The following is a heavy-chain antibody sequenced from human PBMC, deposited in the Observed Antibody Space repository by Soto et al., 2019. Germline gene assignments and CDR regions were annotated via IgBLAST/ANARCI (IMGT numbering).Heavy chain of an antibody. D-gene: IGHD6-19*01. V-gene: IGHV3-73*02. Sequence: EGQLVESGGGLVQPGGSLKLSCAASGFTFGGSAMHWVRQASGKGLEWVGHIRSKTNSYATAYAESVKGRFTISRDDLKNTALLQIDSPKTEDTAVLFCSRQAEAWAWLVVPTDYNFDYWGQGTLVTVSS. CDR3: SRQAEAWAWLVVPTDYNFDY. J-gene: IGHJ4*02. CDR1: GFTFGGSA. CDR2: IRSKTNSYAT.